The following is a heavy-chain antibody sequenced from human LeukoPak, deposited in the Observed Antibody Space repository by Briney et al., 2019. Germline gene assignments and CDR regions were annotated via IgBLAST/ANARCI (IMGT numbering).Heavy chain of an antibody. D-gene: IGHD3-10*01. CDR3: ARALLWFGEPSGKYYYYGMDV. J-gene: IGHJ6*02. CDR1: GFTFSSYD. CDR2: IGTAGDT. Sequence: GGSLRLSCAASGFTFSSYDMHWVRQATGKGLEWVSAIGTAGDTYYPGSVKGRFTISRENAKNSLYLQVNSLRAGDTAVYYCARALLWFGEPSGKYYYYGMDVWGQGTTVTVSS. V-gene: IGHV3-13*01.